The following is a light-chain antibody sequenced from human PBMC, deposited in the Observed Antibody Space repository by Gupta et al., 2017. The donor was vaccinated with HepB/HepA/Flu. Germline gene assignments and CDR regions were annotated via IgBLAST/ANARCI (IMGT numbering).Light chain of an antibody. CDR1: RSDVGSYNL. CDR3: CSYASTTVV. Sequence: QSALTPPASVSGSPGQSITISCTGTRSDVGSYNLVSWYQQHPGKAPKLLIYEVNKWASGVSDRFSGSKSGNTASLTISGLQAEDEADYYCCSYASTTVVFGGGTKLTVL. J-gene: IGLJ2*01. CDR2: EVN. V-gene: IGLV2-23*02.